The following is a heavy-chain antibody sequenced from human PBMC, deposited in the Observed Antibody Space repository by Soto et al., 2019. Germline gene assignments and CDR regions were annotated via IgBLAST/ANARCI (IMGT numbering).Heavy chain of an antibody. V-gene: IGHV4-59*08. Sequence: QVQLQESGPGLVKPSETLSLTCTVSGGSISSYYWSWIRQPPGKGLEWIGYIYYSGSTNYNPSLKGLFTISVDTSKNQFSLKLSSVTAADTAVYYCARHVPYYDILTGYENNWYFDLWGRGTLVTVSS. CDR3: ARHVPYYDILTGYENNWYFDL. CDR1: GGSISSYY. J-gene: IGHJ2*01. D-gene: IGHD3-9*01. CDR2: IYYSGST.